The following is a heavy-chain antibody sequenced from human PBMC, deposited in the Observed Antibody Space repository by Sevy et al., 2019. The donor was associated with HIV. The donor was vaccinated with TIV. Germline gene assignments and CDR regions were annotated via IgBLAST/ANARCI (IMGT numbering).Heavy chain of an antibody. CDR3: ARAAQMMATVKSHDALDM. V-gene: IGHV5-51*01. CDR2: IYPGDSDT. J-gene: IGHJ3*02. D-gene: IGHD3-16*01. Sequence: GESLKISCKTSGYSFATYWIGWVRQMPGKGLDWMGIIYPGDSDTTNSPSFQGQVTISVDKSINTAYLQWTRLTASDTAMYYCARAAQMMATVKSHDALDMWGLGTMVTVSS. CDR1: GYSFATYW.